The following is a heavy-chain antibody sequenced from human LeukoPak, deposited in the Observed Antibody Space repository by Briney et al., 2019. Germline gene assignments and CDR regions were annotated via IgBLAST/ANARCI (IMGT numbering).Heavy chain of an antibody. CDR3: ASTDYYDSRGYGGSFAI. J-gene: IGHJ3*02. CDR2: MNPNSGNT. Sequence: ASVKVSCKASGYTFTSYDINWVRQATGQGLEWMGWMNPNSGNTGYAQKFQGRVTITADESTSTVYMELSSLRSEDTAVYFCASTDYYDSRGYGGSFAIWGQGTMVTVSS. V-gene: IGHV1-8*01. D-gene: IGHD3-22*01. CDR1: GYTFTSYD.